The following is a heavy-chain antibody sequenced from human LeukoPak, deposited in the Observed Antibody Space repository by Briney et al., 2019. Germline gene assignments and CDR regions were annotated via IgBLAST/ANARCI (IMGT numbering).Heavy chain of an antibody. D-gene: IGHD3-3*01. CDR1: GFTFSSYD. J-gene: IGHJ4*02. CDR3: AKHSDPLRFLEWLFPTPDY. V-gene: IGHV3-23*01. CDR2: ISGSGGST. Sequence: GGSLRLSCAASGFTFSSYDMSWVRQAPGKGLEWVSAISGSGGSTYYADSVKGRFTISRDNSKNTLYLQMNSLRAEDTAVYYCAKHSDPLRFLEWLFPTPDYWGQGTLVTVSS.